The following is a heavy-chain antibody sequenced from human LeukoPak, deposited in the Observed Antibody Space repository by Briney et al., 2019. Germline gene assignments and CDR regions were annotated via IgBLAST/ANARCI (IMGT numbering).Heavy chain of an antibody. CDR1: GFTFSSYS. J-gene: IGHJ4*02. D-gene: IGHD3-3*01. CDR2: IGSSVSTR. Sequence: GGSLRLSCAVSGFTFSSYSMNWVRRAPGKGLEWVSYIGSSVSTRYYADSVKGRFTISRDNGKHSLYLQMNSLRAEDTAVYYCAGEGSDFWSGYSKGYFDYWGQGTLVTVSS. CDR3: AGEGSDFWSGYSKGYFDY. V-gene: IGHV3-48*01.